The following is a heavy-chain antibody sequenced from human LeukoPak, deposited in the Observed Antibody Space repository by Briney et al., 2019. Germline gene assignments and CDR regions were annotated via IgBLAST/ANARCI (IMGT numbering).Heavy chain of an antibody. CDR3: ARDRLSKASYYYYGMDV. D-gene: IGHD6-25*01. CDR1: GFTFSSYS. CDR2: ISYDGSNK. J-gene: IGHJ6*02. Sequence: GGSLRLSCAASGFTFSSYSMNWVRQAPGKGLEWVAVISYDGSNKYYADSVKGRFTISRDNSKNTLYLQMNSLRAEDTAVYYCARDRLSKASYYYYGMDVWGQGTTVTVSS. V-gene: IGHV3-30*03.